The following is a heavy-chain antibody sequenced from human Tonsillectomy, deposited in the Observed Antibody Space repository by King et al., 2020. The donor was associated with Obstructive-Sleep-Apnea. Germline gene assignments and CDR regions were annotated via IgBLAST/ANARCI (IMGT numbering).Heavy chain of an antibody. CDR1: GFIFSSYS. CDR3: AGMTQTDAFDI. V-gene: IGHV3-48*04. Sequence: VQLVESGGGLVQPGGSLRLSCAASGFIFSSYSMDWVRQAPGKGLEWVSYISSSTSTIYYADSVKGRLTISRDNAKNSLYLQMNSLRAEDTAVYYCAGMTQTDAFDIWGQGTMVTVSS. J-gene: IGHJ3*02. CDR2: ISSSTSTI.